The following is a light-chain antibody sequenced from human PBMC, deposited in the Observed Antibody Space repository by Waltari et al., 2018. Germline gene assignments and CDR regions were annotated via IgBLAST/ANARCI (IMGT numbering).Light chain of an antibody. CDR2: KGS. Sequence: QTVVTQEPSLSVSPGGTVTLTCALSSGSLSSTSYATWYQQTPGQAPLTLVYKGSRRSYGVSDRFSGSVLGNKAALTITGAQAEDESDYSCSLYMGSGIWVFGGGTKLTVL. J-gene: IGLJ3*02. CDR3: SLYMGSGIWV. CDR1: SGSLSSTSY. V-gene: IGLV8-61*01.